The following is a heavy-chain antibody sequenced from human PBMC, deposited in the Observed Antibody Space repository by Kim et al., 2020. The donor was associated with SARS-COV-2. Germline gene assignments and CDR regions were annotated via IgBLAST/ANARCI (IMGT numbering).Heavy chain of an antibody. J-gene: IGHJ4*02. CDR2: ISSSGSTI. V-gene: IGHV3-48*04. D-gene: IGHD5-12*01. CDR1: GFSFSGST. Sequence: GGSLRLSCAASGFSFSGSTMHWVRQAPGKGLEWISYISSSGSTIYYAYSVKGRFTISRDNAKNSLSLQMNSLRAEDTAVYYCARQQWLPYWGQGTLVTVSS. CDR3: ARQQWLPY.